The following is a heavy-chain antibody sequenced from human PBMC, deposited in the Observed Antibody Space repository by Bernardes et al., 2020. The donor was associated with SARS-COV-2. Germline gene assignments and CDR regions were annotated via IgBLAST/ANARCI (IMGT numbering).Heavy chain of an antibody. CDR1: GYTLTALS. J-gene: IGHJ5*02. Sequence: APLKACCKVSGYTLTALSMHWVRQAPGKGLEWMGGFDPEDGETIYAQKFQGRVTMTEDTSTDTAYMELSSLRSEDTAVYYCATVPPFISGWYLSVHPNWFNPWGQGTMVTVSS. V-gene: IGHV1-24*01. CDR2: FDPEDGET. CDR3: ATVPPFISGWYLSVHPNWFNP. D-gene: IGHD6-19*01.